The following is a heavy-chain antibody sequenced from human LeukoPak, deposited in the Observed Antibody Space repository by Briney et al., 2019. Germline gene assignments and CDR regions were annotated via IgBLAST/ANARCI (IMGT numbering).Heavy chain of an antibody. V-gene: IGHV4-59*01. Sequence: SETLSLTCTVSGDSISSYYWSWIRRSPGKGLEWIGYIYYSGATNYNPSLESRVTISVDMSKNQFSLKLRSVTAADTALYYCARVTYYYDSSAYYGYYFDYWGQGALVTVSS. J-gene: IGHJ4*02. CDR3: ARVTYYYDSSAYYGYYFDY. CDR1: GDSISSYY. CDR2: IYYSGAT. D-gene: IGHD3-22*01.